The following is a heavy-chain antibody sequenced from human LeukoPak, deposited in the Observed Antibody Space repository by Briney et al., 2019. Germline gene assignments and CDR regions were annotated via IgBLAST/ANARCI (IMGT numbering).Heavy chain of an antibody. CDR1: GYTFSSYG. J-gene: IGHJ6*03. Sequence: ASVKVSCKASGYTFSSYGISWVRQAPGQGLEWMGWINPNSGGTNYAQKFQGRVTMTRDTSISTAYMELSRLRSDDTAVYYCARVSKDYMDVWGKGTTVTVSS. D-gene: IGHD4-11*01. V-gene: IGHV1-2*02. CDR2: INPNSGGT. CDR3: ARVSKDYMDV.